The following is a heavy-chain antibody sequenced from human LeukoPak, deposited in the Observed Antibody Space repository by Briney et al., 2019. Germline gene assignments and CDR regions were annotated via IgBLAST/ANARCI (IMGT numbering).Heavy chain of an antibody. D-gene: IGHD3-22*01. V-gene: IGHV3-33*06. CDR1: GFTFSSYG. CDR2: IWYDGSNQ. Sequence: PGGSLRLSCAASGFTFSSYGMHWVRQAPGKGLEWVAVIWYDGSNQYYADSVKGRFTISRDNSKNTLYLQMNSLRAEDTAVYYCAKDGLNYYDSSGYYYAFDIWGQGTMVTVSS. J-gene: IGHJ3*02. CDR3: AKDGLNYYDSSGYYYAFDI.